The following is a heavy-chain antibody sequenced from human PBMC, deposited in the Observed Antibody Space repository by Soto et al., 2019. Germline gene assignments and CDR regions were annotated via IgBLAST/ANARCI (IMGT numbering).Heavy chain of an antibody. V-gene: IGHV3-53*04. CDR1: GFTVSSNY. D-gene: IGHD3-10*01. Sequence: EVQLVESGGGLVQPGGSLRLSCAASGFTVSSNYMNWVRQAPGKGLEWVSVIYSGGITYYADSVKGRFSISRHNSKNTLYLQMNSLRAEDTAVYYCARENGGELGFDLWGRGTLVTVSS. CDR3: ARENGGELGFDL. CDR2: IYSGGIT. J-gene: IGHJ2*01.